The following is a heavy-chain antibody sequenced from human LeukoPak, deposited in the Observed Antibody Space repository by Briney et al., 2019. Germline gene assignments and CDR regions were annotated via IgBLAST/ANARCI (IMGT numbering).Heavy chain of an antibody. CDR3: ARDYDSSGYYSALGG. Sequence: ASVKVSCKASGYTFTSYGISWVRQAPGQGLEWMGRISAYNGNTNYAQKLQGRVTMTTDTSTSTAYMELRSLRSDDTAVYYCARDYDSSGYYSALGGWGQGTLVTVSS. V-gene: IGHV1-18*01. J-gene: IGHJ4*02. CDR1: GYTFTSYG. CDR2: ISAYNGNT. D-gene: IGHD3-22*01.